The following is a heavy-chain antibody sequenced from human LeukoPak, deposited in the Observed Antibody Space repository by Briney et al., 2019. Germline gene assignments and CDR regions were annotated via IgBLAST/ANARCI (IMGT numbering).Heavy chain of an antibody. CDR1: GFTFSNYG. J-gene: IGHJ4*02. CDR2: ISGGGGST. CDR3: AKDGGSLGEVRD. V-gene: IGHV3-23*01. D-gene: IGHD3-16*01. Sequence: GGTLRLSCTASGFTFSNYGMNWVRQAPGKGLEWVSVISGGGGSTYYADSVMGRFTISRDNSKDTLYLQMNSLRAEDTAVYYCAKDGGSLGEVRDWGQGTLVTVSS.